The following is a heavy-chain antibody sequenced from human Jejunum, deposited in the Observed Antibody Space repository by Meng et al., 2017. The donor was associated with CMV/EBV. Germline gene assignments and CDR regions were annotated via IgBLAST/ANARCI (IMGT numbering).Heavy chain of an antibody. V-gene: IGHV3-30*02. CDR3: VKEGLEY. J-gene: IGHJ4*02. Sequence: LWGSGGWGVRPGESLRFSFATSGFTFSTYGMPWWRQAPGKGLEWVTFIRNDGSNKYYVDSVKGRFTTSRDNSKNTVYLQVNSLRVEDTAVYYCVKEGLEYWGQGTLVTVSS. CDR2: IRNDGSNK. D-gene: IGHD6-6*01. CDR1: GFTFSTYG.